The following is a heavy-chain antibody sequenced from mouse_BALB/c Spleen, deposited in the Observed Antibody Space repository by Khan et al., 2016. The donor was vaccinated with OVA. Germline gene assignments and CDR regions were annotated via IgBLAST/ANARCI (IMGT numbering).Heavy chain of an antibody. V-gene: IGHV1-7*01. Sequence: VQLQESGAELAKPGASVKMSCKASGYTFTTYWMHWVKQRPGQGLEWIGYINPTSGYTDYNQKFKDKATLTADKSSSTAYMQLSSLTSDDSAVYHCARDRIDYWGQGTTLTVSS. CDR2: INPTSGYT. CDR3: ARDRIDY. J-gene: IGHJ2*01. CDR1: GYTFTTYW.